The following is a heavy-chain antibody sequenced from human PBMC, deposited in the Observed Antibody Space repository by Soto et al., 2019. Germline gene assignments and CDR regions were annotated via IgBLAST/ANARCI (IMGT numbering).Heavy chain of an antibody. CDR3: ARALGGDPYFDY. Sequence: EVQLVESGGGLVQPGGSLRLSCAASGFTFSSYWMQWVRQAQGKGLVWVSRINSDGSSTSYADSVKGRFTISRDNAKNTLYLQMNSLRAEDTAVYYCARALGGDPYFDYWRQGTLVTVSS. V-gene: IGHV3-74*01. D-gene: IGHD4-17*01. J-gene: IGHJ4*02. CDR1: GFTFSSYW. CDR2: INSDGSST.